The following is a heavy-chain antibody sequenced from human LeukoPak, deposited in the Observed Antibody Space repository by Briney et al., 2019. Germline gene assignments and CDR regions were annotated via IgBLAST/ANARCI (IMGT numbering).Heavy chain of an antibody. CDR3: ARDLMGIAYRGAFYY. CDR1: GGTFSSYA. V-gene: IGHV1-69*13. Sequence: PVKVSCKASGGTFSSYAISWVRQAPGQGLEWMGGIIPIFGTANYAQKFQGRVTITADESTSTAYMELSSLRSEDTAVYYCARDLMGIAYRGAFYYWGQGTLVTVSS. CDR2: IIPIFGTA. D-gene: IGHD6-13*01. J-gene: IGHJ4*02.